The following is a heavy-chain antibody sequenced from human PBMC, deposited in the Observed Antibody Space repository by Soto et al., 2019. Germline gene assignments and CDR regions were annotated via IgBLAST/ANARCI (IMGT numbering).Heavy chain of an antibody. V-gene: IGHV3-23*01. CDR2: ISATGGGT. Sequence: LRLSCAASGFKFSNYAMSWVRQAPGKGLEWVSLISATGGGTYYADSVKGRFTISRDNSHNTLYLQVHSLTAEDTAVYYCTKDRRAGGNSAFYFDFWGQGAQVTVSS. J-gene: IGHJ4*02. CDR3: TKDRRAGGNSAFYFDF. CDR1: GFKFSNYA. D-gene: IGHD3-16*01.